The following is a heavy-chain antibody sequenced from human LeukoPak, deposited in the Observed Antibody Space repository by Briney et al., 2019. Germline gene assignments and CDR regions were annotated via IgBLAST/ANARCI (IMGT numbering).Heavy chain of an antibody. D-gene: IGHD6-13*01. J-gene: IGHJ6*04. Sequence: GRSLRLSCAASGFTFSSYGMHWVRQAPGKGLEWVAVIWYGGSNKYYADSVKGRFTISRDNSKNTLYLQMNSLRAEDTAVYYCARDRNRAAAAPVGMDVWGKGTTVTVSS. CDR1: GFTFSSYG. V-gene: IGHV3-33*01. CDR2: IWYGGSNK. CDR3: ARDRNRAAAAPVGMDV.